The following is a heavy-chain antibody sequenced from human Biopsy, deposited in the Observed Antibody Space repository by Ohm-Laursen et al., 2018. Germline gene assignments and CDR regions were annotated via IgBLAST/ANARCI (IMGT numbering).Heavy chain of an antibody. D-gene: IGHD3-10*01. CDR2: VNPNSGAT. CDR3: ARDRMVTIIALVRADTFDI. J-gene: IGHJ3*02. CDR1: GYTFTAYS. Sequence: ASVKVSCKASGYTFTAYSLHWVRQAPGQGLAWLGWVNPNSGATNYAQKFQGRVTMTSDTSISTAYIELRRLISDDTAVYFCARDRMVTIIALVRADTFDIWGQGTLVSVSS. V-gene: IGHV1-2*02.